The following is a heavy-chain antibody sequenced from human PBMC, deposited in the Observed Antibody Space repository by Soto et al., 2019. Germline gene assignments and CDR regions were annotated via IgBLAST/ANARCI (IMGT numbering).Heavy chain of an antibody. Sequence: SETLSLTCAVYGGSFSGYYWSWIRQPPGKGLEWIGEINHSGSTNYNPSLKSQVTITEDKSKNQISLKLSSVTAADTALYYCARRVHPLLRHWYFDLWGRGTLVTVSS. CDR1: GGSFSGYY. CDR2: INHSGST. V-gene: IGHV4-34*01. CDR3: ARRVHPLLRHWYFDL. J-gene: IGHJ2*01.